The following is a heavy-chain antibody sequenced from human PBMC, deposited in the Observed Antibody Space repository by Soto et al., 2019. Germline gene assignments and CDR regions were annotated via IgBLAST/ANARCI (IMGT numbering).Heavy chain of an antibody. Sequence: QITLKESGPTLVKPTQTLTLTCTFSGFSLSSTRVAVGWIRQPPGKALEWLALIYWDDDKRYSPFLKSRLTITKDTSQNQVVLTMTNMDPVYTATYYCAHSVVAGLGYYFDYWGQGTLVTVSS. CDR1: GFSLSSTRVA. J-gene: IGHJ4*02. V-gene: IGHV2-5*02. CDR2: IYWDDDK. D-gene: IGHD6-19*01. CDR3: AHSVVAGLGYYFDY.